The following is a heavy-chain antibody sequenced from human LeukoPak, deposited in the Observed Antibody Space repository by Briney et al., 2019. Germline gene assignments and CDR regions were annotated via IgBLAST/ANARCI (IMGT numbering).Heavy chain of an antibody. CDR1: GGSISSGGYY. J-gene: IGHJ4*02. D-gene: IGHD1-26*01. V-gene: IGHV4-30-2*01. Sequence: SQTLSLTCTVSGGSISSGGYYWSWIRQPPGKGLEWIGYIYHSGSTYYNPSLKSRVTISVDRSKNQFSLKLSSVTAADTAVYYCARGGRRGRGLIVGATSGLFDYWGQGTLVTVSS. CDR2: IYHSGST. CDR3: ARGGRRGRGLIVGATSGLFDY.